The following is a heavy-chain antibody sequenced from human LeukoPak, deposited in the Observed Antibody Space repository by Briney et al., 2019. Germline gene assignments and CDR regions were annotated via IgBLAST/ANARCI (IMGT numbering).Heavy chain of an antibody. CDR2: IKQDGSEN. CDR3: ARHYGGGEYYYGMDV. Sequence: PGGSLSLSCEASGFTFSDFWMTCVRQAPGKGLECVASIKQDGSENYYVDSVKGRFTISRDNVKNSLYLQMNSLRAEDTAVYYCARHYGGGEYYYGMDVWGQGTTVTVAS. CDR1: GFTFSDFW. D-gene: IGHD2-21*01. J-gene: IGHJ6*02. V-gene: IGHV3-7*05.